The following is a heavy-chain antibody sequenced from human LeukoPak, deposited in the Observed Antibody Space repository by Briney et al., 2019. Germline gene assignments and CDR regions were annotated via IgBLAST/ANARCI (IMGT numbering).Heavy chain of an antibody. D-gene: IGHD6-13*01. Sequence: GGSLRLSCEGSAFIFSGHWMNWVRQTPGKGLEWVASTKGDGSERQYVDSVKGRFSISRDNTKGSLFLQLNSLRAEDAAVYYCARTRYSSSCMDVWGQGTTVTVSS. CDR2: TKGDGSER. CDR1: AFIFSGHW. CDR3: ARTRYSSSCMDV. J-gene: IGHJ6*02. V-gene: IGHV3-7*01.